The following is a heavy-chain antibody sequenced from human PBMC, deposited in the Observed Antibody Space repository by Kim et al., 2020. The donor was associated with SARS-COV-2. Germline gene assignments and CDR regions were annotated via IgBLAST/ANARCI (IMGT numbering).Heavy chain of an antibody. CDR2: IWYDGSNK. V-gene: IGHV3-33*01. J-gene: IGHJ6*02. Sequence: GGSLRLSCAASGFTFSSYGMHWVRQAPGKGLEWVAVIWYDGSNKYYADSVKGRFTISRDNSKNTLYLQMNSLRAEDTAVYYCARELEPVRGVIPYGMDVWGQGTTVTLSS. D-gene: IGHD3-10*01. CDR3: ARELEPVRGVIPYGMDV. CDR1: GFTFSSYG.